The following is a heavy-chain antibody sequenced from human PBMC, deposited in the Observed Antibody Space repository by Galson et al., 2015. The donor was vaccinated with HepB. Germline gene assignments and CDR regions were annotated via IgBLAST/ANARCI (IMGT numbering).Heavy chain of an antibody. J-gene: IGHJ6*02. CDR1: GLTFSSYG. Sequence: SLRLSCAASGLTFSSYGMHWVRQAPGKGLEWVAVISYDGSNKYYAESVKGRFTISRDNSKNTLYLQMNSLRAEDTAVYYCAKDRLRSSWSDYYYYGMDVWGQGTTVTVSS. D-gene: IGHD6-13*01. CDR2: ISYDGSNK. CDR3: AKDRLRSSWSDYYYYGMDV. V-gene: IGHV3-30*18.